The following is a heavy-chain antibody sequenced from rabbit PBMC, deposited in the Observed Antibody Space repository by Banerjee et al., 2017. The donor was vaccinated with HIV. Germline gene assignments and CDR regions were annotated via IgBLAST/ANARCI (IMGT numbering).Heavy chain of an antibody. D-gene: IGHD1-1*01. J-gene: IGHJ4*01. V-gene: IGHV1S45*01. CDR1: GFSFSNKYV. CDR2: INTSSGNI. Sequence: QEQLEESGGDLVKPEGSLTLTCTAFGFSFSNKYVMCWVRQAPGKGLEWIACINTSSGNIVYATWAKGRFTISKTSSTTVTLQMTSLTAADTATYFCARDSGSGDGYSKWGLWGPGTLVTVS. CDR3: ARDSGSGDGYSKWGL.